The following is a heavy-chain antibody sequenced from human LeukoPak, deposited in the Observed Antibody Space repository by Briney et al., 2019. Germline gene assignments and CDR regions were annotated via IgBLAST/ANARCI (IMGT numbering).Heavy chain of an antibody. Sequence: SVKVSCKASGGTFSSYAISWVRQAPGQGLEWMGGIIPIFGTANYAQKFQGRVTITTDESTSAAYMELSSLRSEDTAVYYCARVGVYYYYMDVWGKGTTVTVSS. CDR3: ARVGVYYYYMDV. CDR1: GGTFSSYA. J-gene: IGHJ6*03. CDR2: IIPIFGTA. D-gene: IGHD3-10*01. V-gene: IGHV1-69*05.